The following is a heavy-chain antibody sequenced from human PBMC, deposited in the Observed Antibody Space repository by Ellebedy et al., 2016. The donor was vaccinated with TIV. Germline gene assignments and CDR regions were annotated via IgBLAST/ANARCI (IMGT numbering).Heavy chain of an antibody. CDR3: ARDNLFWSGYAPGMDV. V-gene: IGHV3-30-3*01. D-gene: IGHD3-3*01. Sequence: GESLKISCAASGFTFSSYAMHWVRQAPGKGLEWVAVISYDGSNKYYADSVKGRFTISRDNSKNTLYLQMNSLRAEDTAVYYCARDNLFWSGYAPGMDVWGQGTTVTVSS. CDR1: GFTFSSYA. J-gene: IGHJ6*02. CDR2: ISYDGSNK.